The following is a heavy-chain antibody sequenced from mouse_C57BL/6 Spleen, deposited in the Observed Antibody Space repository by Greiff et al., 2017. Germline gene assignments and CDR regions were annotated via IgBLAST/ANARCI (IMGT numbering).Heavy chain of an antibody. V-gene: IGHV1-80*01. J-gene: IGHJ2*01. D-gene: IGHD2-14*01. CDR1: GYAFSSYW. Sequence: QVQLQQSGAELVKPGASVKISCKASGYAFSSYWMNWVKQRPGKGLERIGQIYPGDGDTNYNGKFKGKATLTADKSSSTAYMQLSSLTSEDSAVYFCARSHREGYYFDYWGQGTTLTVSS. CDR2: IYPGDGDT. CDR3: ARSHREGYYFDY.